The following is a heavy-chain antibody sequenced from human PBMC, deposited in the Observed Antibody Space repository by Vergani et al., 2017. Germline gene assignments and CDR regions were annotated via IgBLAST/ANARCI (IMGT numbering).Heavy chain of an antibody. CDR3: ARDEMVRGVIRSPFDY. V-gene: IGHV3-30*01. D-gene: IGHD3-10*01. CDR1: GFTFSSYA. CDR2: ISYDGSNK. J-gene: IGHJ4*02. Sequence: QVQLVESGGGVVQPGRSLRLSCAASGFTFSSYAMHWVRQAPGKGLEWVAVISYDGSNKYYADSVKGRFTISRDNSKNTLYLQMNSLRAGDTAVYYCARDEMVRGVIRSPFDYWGQGTLVTVSS.